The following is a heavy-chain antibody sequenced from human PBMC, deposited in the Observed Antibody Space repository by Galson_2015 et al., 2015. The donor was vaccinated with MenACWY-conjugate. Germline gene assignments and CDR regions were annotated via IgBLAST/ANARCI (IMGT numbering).Heavy chain of an antibody. CDR1: GYTFTTYY. CDR2: INGDSGNS. J-gene: IGHJ4*02. V-gene: IGHV1-3*01. D-gene: IGHD3-10*01. CDR3: TRDRAGDPAKFDY. Sequence: SVKVSCKASGYTFTTYYMHWLRQAPGQGLEWMGWINGDSGNSKSSQRFQGRVTLTKDSSASTAYMELANLRSEDTAVYYCTRDRAGDPAKFDYWGQGTLVTVSS.